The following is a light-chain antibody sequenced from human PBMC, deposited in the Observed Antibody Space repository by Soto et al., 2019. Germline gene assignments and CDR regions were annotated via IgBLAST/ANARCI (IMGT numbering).Light chain of an antibody. V-gene: IGKV3-11*01. Sequence: EIVLTQSPATLSLSPGERATLSCRASQSVSSYLAWYQQKPGQAPRLLIYDAFNRATGIPARFSGSGSGTDFTLTISSLEPEDFAVYSCQQRSNWPPYTFGQGTKLEIK. CDR2: DAF. CDR1: QSVSSY. J-gene: IGKJ2*01. CDR3: QQRSNWPPYT.